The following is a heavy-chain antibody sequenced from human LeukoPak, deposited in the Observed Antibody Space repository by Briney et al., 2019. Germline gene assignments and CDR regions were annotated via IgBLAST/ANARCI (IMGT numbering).Heavy chain of an antibody. J-gene: IGHJ4*02. CDR1: GFTFSNAW. CDR3: YYYYDSGSRHHNDY. D-gene: IGHD3-22*01. V-gene: IGHV3-15*01. CDR2: FKSRTDGGTT. Sequence: GGSLRLSCAASGFTFSNAWMSWVRQAPGKGLEWLGRFKSRTDGGTTDYAAPVKGRFTFSRDDSINTLYLQMSSLKTVDTAVYYCYYYYDSGSRHHNDYWGQGTPVTVSS.